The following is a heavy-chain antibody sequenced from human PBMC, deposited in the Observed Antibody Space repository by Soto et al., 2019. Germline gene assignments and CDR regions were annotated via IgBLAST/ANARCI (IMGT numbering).Heavy chain of an antibody. V-gene: IGHV2-5*02. CDR2: IYWDDDK. Sequence: QITFKESGPTLVKPTQTLTLTCTFSGFSLSTSGVGGVWIRQPPGKALEWIALIYWDDDKRYSTSLKSRLTITNDTSQNQVVLTITDMDPVDTDTSYCAHFGSSATTGYFELCGRGTLFTVSS. D-gene: IGHD2-2*01. CDR3: AHFGSSATTGYFEL. CDR1: GFSLSTSGVG. J-gene: IGHJ2*01.